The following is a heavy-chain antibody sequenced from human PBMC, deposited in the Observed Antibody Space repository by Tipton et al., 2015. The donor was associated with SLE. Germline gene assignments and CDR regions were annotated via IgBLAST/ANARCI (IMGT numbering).Heavy chain of an antibody. J-gene: IGHJ4*02. D-gene: IGHD3-3*01. Sequence: TLSLTCTVSGGSINRIYWSWIRQPPGKGLEWIGHVYYSGSTYYNPSLKSRVTISVDTSKNQFSLKLSSVTAADTAVYYCARDREGYDFWSGSPPYFDYWGQGTLVTVPS. CDR3: ARDREGYDFWSGSPPYFDY. V-gene: IGHV4-59*12. CDR1: GGSINRIY. CDR2: VYYSGST.